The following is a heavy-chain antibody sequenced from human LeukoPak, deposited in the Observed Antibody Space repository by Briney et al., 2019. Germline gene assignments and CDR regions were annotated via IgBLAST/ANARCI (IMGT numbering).Heavy chain of an antibody. V-gene: IGHV4-61*02. J-gene: IGHJ3*02. CDR2: IYTSVSN. D-gene: IGHD5-24*01. CDR1: GGSISSGSYY. Sequence: SETLSLTCTVSGGSISSGSYYWSWIRQPAGKGLEWIGRIYTSVSNNYNSSLKSRVTISVDTSKNQFSLKLSSVTAADTAVYYCARDRRDGYNSHAFDIWGQGTMVTVSS. CDR3: ARDRRDGYNSHAFDI.